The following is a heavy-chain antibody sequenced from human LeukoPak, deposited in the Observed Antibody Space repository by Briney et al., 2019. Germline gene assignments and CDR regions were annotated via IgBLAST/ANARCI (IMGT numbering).Heavy chain of an antibody. D-gene: IGHD5-12*01. J-gene: IGHJ6*03. Sequence: SETLSLTCTVSGGSISSGSYYWSWIRQPAGKGLEWIGRIYTSGSTNYNPSLKSRVTISVDTSKNQFSLKLSSVTAADTAVYYCASTPYSGYDWGFYYYYMDVWGKGTTVTVSS. V-gene: IGHV4-61*02. CDR3: ASTPYSGYDWGFYYYYMDV. CDR2: IYTSGST. CDR1: GGSISSGSYY.